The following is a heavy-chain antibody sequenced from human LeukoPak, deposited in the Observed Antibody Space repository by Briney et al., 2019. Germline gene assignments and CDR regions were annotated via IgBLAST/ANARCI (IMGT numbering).Heavy chain of an antibody. V-gene: IGHV1-69*13. Sequence: SVKVSCKASGGTFSSYAISWVRQAPGQGLEWMGGIIPIFGTANYAQKFQGRVTNTADESTSTAYMELSSLRSEDTAVYYCARCRGDYYYGSGTLWGYYFDYWGQGTLVTVSS. CDR1: GGTFSSYA. J-gene: IGHJ4*02. CDR2: IIPIFGTA. D-gene: IGHD3-10*01. CDR3: ARCRGDYYYGSGTLWGYYFDY.